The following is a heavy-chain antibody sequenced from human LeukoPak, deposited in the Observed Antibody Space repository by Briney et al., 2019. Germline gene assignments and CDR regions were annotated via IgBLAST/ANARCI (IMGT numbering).Heavy chain of an antibody. J-gene: IGHJ4*02. D-gene: IGHD3-16*01. V-gene: IGHV4-59*01. CDR3: ARVTYVWAVDY. Sequence: PSETLSLTCTVSGGSISSYYWSWIRQPPGKGLEWIGYIYYSGSTNYNPSLKSRVTISVDTSKNQFSLKLSSVTAADTAVYYCARVTYVWAVDYWGQGTLVTVSS. CDR1: GGSISSYY. CDR2: IYYSGST.